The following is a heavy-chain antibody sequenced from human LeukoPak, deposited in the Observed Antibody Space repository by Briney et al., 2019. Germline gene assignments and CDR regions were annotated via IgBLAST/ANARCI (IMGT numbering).Heavy chain of an antibody. CDR1: GGTFSSYA. J-gene: IGHJ4*02. Sequence: ASVKVSCKASGGTFSSYAISWVRQAPGQGLEWMGRIIPIFGIANYAQKFQGRVTITADKSTSTAYMELSSLRSEDTAVYYCARVSSDSSGYYPYYFDHWGQGTLVTVSS. V-gene: IGHV1-69*04. CDR3: ARVSSDSSGYYPYYFDH. D-gene: IGHD3-22*01. CDR2: IIPIFGIA.